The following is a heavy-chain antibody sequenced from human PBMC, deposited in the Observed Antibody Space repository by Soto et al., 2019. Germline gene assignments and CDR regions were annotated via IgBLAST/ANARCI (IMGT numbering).Heavy chain of an antibody. D-gene: IGHD6-13*01. J-gene: IGHJ3*02. CDR2: ITGSGSI. CDR1: GFTFSDYY. Sequence: PGGSLRLSCAASGFTFSDYYMSWIRQAPGKGLECVSYITGSGSIYYADSVKGRSTISRDNAKNSLYLQMNSLRAEDTAVYYCARLRSSWSHAFDIRGQGTKVTVSS. CDR3: ARLRSSWSHAFDI. V-gene: IGHV3-11*01.